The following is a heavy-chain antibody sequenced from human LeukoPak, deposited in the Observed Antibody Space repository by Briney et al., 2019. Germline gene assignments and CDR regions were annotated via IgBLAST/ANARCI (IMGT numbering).Heavy chain of an antibody. Sequence: SETLCLTCTVSGGSISSYYWSWIRQPPGKGLEWIGYIYYSGSTNYNPSLKSRVTISVDTSKNQFSLKLSSVTAADTAVYYCARDRAYSSLEGYAFDIWGQGTMVTVSS. CDR2: IYYSGST. D-gene: IGHD6-19*01. CDR1: GGSISSYY. CDR3: ARDRAYSSLEGYAFDI. V-gene: IGHV4-59*01. J-gene: IGHJ3*02.